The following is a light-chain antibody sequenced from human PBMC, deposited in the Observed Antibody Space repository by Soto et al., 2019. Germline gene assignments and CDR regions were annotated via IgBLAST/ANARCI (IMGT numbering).Light chain of an antibody. CDR3: GTWDVSLSGVI. V-gene: IGLV1-51*01. CDR2: ANN. Sequence: QSVLTQPPSVSAAPRQAVTISCSGTYSNIGNNFVSWYQQLPGAAPKLLIYANNKRPSGIPDRFSGSKSGTSATLRITGLQTGDEADYYCGTWDVSLSGVIFGAGTKLTVL. J-gene: IGLJ2*01. CDR1: YSNIGNNF.